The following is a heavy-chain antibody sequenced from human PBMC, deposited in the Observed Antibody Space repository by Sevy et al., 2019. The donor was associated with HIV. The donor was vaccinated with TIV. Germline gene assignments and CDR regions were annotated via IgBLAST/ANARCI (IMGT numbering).Heavy chain of an antibody. D-gene: IGHD2-2*02. CDR2: IYHSGST. Sequence: SETLSLTCAVSGYSISSGYYWGWIRQPTGKGLEWIGSIYHSGSTYYNPSLKSRVTISVDTSKNQFSLKLSSVTAADTAVYYCARVGQDIVVVPAAIRNWFDPWGQGTLVTVSS. V-gene: IGHV4-38-2*01. CDR1: GYSISSGYY. CDR3: ARVGQDIVVVPAAIRNWFDP. J-gene: IGHJ5*02.